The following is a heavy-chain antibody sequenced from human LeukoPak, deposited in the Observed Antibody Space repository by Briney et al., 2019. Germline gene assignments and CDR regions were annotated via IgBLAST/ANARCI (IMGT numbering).Heavy chain of an antibody. CDR2: IIPIFGTA. Sequence: GASVKVSCKASGGTFSSYAISWVRQAPGQGLEWMGGIIPIFGTANYAQKFQGRVTITADESTSTAYMELSSLRSEDTAVYYCTSGGYSYEKYYYYHYMDVWGKGTTVTVSS. CDR1: GGTFSSYA. V-gene: IGHV1-69*13. CDR3: TSGGYSYEKYYYYHYMDV. D-gene: IGHD5-18*01. J-gene: IGHJ6*03.